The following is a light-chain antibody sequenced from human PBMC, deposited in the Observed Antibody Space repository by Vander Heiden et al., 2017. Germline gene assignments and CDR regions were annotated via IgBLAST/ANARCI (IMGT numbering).Light chain of an antibody. CDR2: AAS. CDR3: QQYNSYPLT. CDR1: QGISSN. Sequence: IKMTQSPSSLSASVGDRVTITCRASQGISSNLAWFQQKPGKPPKSLIYAASSLQSGVPSKFSGSGSGTDFTLTISSLQPEDFATYYCQQYNSYPLTFGGGTKVEIK. V-gene: IGKV1-16*02. J-gene: IGKJ4*01.